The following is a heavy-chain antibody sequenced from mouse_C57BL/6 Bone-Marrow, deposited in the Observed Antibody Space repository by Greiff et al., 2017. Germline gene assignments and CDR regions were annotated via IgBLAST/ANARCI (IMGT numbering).Heavy chain of an antibody. D-gene: IGHD2-5*01. CDR2: IYPRSGNT. V-gene: IGHV1-81*01. CDR1: GYTFTSYG. J-gene: IGHJ4*01. Sequence: QVQLKQSGAELARPGASVKLSCKASGYTFTSYGISWVKQRTGQGLEWIGEIYPRSGNTYYNEKFKGKATLTADKSSSTAYMELRSLTSEDSAVYFCARDSNYLVDYWGQGTSVTVSS. CDR3: ARDSNYLVDY.